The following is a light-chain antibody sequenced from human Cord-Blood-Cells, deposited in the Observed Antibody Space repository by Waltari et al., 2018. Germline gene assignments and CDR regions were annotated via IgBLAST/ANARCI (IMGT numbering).Light chain of an antibody. CDR2: EGS. V-gene: IGLV2-23*01. J-gene: IGLJ3*02. CDR3: CSYAGSSTLV. CDR1: SSDVGSYNS. Sequence: QSALTQPASVSGSPGQSITISCTGTSSDVGSYNSVSWYQQHPGKAPKLMIYEGSKRPSGVSNRFSGSKSGNTASLTISGLQAEDEADYYCCSYAGSSTLVFGGGTKLTVL.